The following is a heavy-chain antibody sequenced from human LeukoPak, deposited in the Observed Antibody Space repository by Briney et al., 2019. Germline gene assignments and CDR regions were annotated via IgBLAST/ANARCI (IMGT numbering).Heavy chain of an antibody. D-gene: IGHD3-10*01. CDR1: GFTFSSYS. V-gene: IGHV3-21*01. CDR3: ARDRSRGLLDAFDI. J-gene: IGHJ3*02. CDR2: ISSSSTYI. Sequence: GGSLRLSCAASGFTFSSYSMNWVRQAPGKGLEWVSSISSSSTYIYYADSVKGRFTISRGNAKNSLYLQMNSLRAEDTAVYYCARDRSRGLLDAFDIWGQGTMVTVSS.